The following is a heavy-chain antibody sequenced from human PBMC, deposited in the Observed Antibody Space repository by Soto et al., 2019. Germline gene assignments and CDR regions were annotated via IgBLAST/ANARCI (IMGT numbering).Heavy chain of an antibody. CDR1: GYSFTSYW. V-gene: IGHV5-51*01. CDR2: IYPGDSDT. CDR3: ARIPYYDFWSGSEPNYYYYGMDV. D-gene: IGHD3-3*01. Sequence: GESLKISCKGSGYSFTSYWIGWVRQMPGKGLEWMGIIYPGDSDTRYSPSFQGQVTISADKSISTAYLQWSSLKASDTAMYYCARIPYYDFWSGSEPNYYYYGMDVWGQGTTVTVSS. J-gene: IGHJ6*02.